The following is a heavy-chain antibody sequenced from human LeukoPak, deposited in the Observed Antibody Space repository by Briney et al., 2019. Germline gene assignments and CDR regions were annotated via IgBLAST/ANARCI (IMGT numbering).Heavy chain of an antibody. CDR1: GFTFSGSA. V-gene: IGHV3-73*01. Sequence: GGSLKLSCAASGFTFSGSAMHWVRQASGKGLEWVGRIRSKANSYATAYAASAKGRFTISRDDSKNTAYLQMNSLKTEDTAVYYCTRLSQSSTSVDYWGXGTLVTVSS. D-gene: IGHD2-2*01. CDR3: TRLSQSSTSVDY. CDR2: IRSKANSYAT. J-gene: IGHJ4*01.